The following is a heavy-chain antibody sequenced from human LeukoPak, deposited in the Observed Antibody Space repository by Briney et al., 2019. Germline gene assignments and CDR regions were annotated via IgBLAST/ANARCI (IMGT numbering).Heavy chain of an antibody. CDR1: GFTFNTYA. Sequence: GGSLRLSCAASGFTFNTYAMSWVRQAAGQGLEWVSAISDSGGSAYYADSVKGRFTISRDNSKNTLYLQMNSLRAEDTAVYYCARVYYGSGSLHYYYYYMDVWGKGTTVTISS. D-gene: IGHD3-10*01. V-gene: IGHV3-23*01. CDR2: ISDSGGSA. CDR3: ARVYYGSGSLHYYYYYMDV. J-gene: IGHJ6*03.